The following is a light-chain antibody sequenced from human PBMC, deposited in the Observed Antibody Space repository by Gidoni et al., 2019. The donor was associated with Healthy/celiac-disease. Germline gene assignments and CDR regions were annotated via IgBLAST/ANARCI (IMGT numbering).Light chain of an antibody. CDR1: QSVSRN. Sequence: EIVMTQSPATLSVSPGERATLSCRASQSVSRNLAWYQQKPGQAPRLLIYGASTRATGIPARFSGSGSGTEFTLTISSLQSEDFAVYYCQQYNNWPPNIVFGQGTRLEIK. CDR2: GAS. J-gene: IGKJ5*01. CDR3: QQYNNWPPNIV. V-gene: IGKV3-15*01.